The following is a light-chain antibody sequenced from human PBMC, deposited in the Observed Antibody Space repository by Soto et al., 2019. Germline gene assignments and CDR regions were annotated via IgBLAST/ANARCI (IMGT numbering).Light chain of an antibody. CDR1: QSVSSY. V-gene: IGKV3-11*01. CDR3: QQRSNWPRT. CDR2: DAS. Sequence: EIVLTQSPATLSLSPGERATLSCRASQSVSSYLAWYQQKPGQAPRLLIYDASNSATGIPARFSGSGSGTDFTLTISSLEPEDFAVYYCQQRSNWPRTFGQGTKLDIK. J-gene: IGKJ2*01.